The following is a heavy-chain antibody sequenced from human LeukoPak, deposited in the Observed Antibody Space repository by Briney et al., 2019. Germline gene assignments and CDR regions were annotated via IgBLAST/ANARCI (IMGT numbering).Heavy chain of an antibody. J-gene: IGHJ4*02. Sequence: GSPRLSCAASGFPFSSYPMSWVRQASGKGLDWVSAINGSGGSPYFPDSVKGRFTISRDNSKNTLYLQMNSMRAEDTAVYYCAILYENYYGSGSLVDYWGQGTLVTVSS. CDR2: INGSGGSP. D-gene: IGHD3-10*01. V-gene: IGHV3-23*01. CDR3: AILYENYYGSGSLVDY. CDR1: GFPFSSYP.